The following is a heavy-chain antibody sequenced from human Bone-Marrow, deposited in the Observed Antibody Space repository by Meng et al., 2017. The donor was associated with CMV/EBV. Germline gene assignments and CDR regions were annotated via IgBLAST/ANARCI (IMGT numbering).Heavy chain of an antibody. V-gene: IGHV3-23*01. CDR2: ISGSGGST. D-gene: IGHD2-15*01. J-gene: IGHJ6*02. Sequence: GESLKISCAASGFTFSSYAMSWVRQAPGKGLEWVSAISGSGGSTYYADSVKGRFTISRDKSKNTLYLQMNSLRAEDTAVYYCAKKSGEYYYYGMDVWGQGSTVTVSS. CDR3: AKKSGEYYYYGMDV. CDR1: GFTFSSYA.